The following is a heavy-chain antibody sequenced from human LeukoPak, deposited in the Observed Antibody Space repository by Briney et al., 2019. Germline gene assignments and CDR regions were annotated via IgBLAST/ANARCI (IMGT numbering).Heavy chain of an antibody. CDR1: GGAISSYH. V-gene: IGHV4-4*07. J-gene: IGHJ4*02. Sequence: PSETLSLTCTDSGGAISSYHWSWIRQPAGKGLEWIGRIYTSGSTNYNPSLKSRVTMSVDTSKNQFSLKLSSVTAADTAVYYCARVGDYALKDWGQGTLVTVSS. CDR2: IYTSGST. CDR3: ARVGDYALKD. D-gene: IGHD3-16*01.